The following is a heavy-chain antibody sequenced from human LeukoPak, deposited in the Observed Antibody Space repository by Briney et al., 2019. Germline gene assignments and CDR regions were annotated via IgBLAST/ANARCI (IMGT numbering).Heavy chain of an antibody. CDR1: GYTFTSYY. Sequence: ASVKVSCKASGYTFTSYYMHWVRQAPGQGLEWMGIINPSGGSTNYAQKFQGRVTMTRDTPTNTVYMELSSLRTEDTAVYYCASVYLYGMDVWGLGTTVTVSS. V-gene: IGHV1-46*01. J-gene: IGHJ6*02. D-gene: IGHD2-8*01. CDR2: INPSGGST. CDR3: ASVYLYGMDV.